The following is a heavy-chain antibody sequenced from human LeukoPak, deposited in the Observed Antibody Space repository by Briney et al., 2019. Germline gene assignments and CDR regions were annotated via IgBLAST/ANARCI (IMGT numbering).Heavy chain of an antibody. D-gene: IGHD3-10*01. CDR1: EFIFSNYY. CDR3: ATGGPHFYGSGTYYNLKSGDY. V-gene: IGHV3-11*01. J-gene: IGHJ4*02. Sequence: GGSLRLSCAASEFIFSNYYMMWLRQAPGKGLEWISYISGSGGTVYYADSVKGRFTISRDNAKKYLYLQMSSVRAEDTAVYHCATGGPHFYGSGTYYNLKSGDYWGQGILVTVSA. CDR2: ISGSGGTV.